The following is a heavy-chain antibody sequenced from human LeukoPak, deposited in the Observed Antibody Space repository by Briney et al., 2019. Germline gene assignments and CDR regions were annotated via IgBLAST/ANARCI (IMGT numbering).Heavy chain of an antibody. CDR3: ARYRNCGSDCYDAFDI. V-gene: IGHV4-38-2*02. J-gene: IGHJ3*02. D-gene: IGHD2-21*02. CDR2: IYHRGST. Sequence: SETLSFTCTVSGYPISSGYYWGWIRQPPGKGLEWSGGIYHRGSTYYNPSLKSRVTISVDTSKNQFSLKLNSVTAADTAVYYCARYRNCGSDCYDAFDIWGQGTMVTVSS. CDR1: GYPISSGYY.